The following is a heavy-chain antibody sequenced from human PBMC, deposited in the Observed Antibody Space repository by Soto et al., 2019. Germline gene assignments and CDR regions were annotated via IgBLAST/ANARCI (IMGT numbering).Heavy chain of an antibody. J-gene: IGHJ3*02. V-gene: IGHV3-21*01. CDR2: ISSSSSYI. CDR1: GFTFSSYS. D-gene: IGHD3-10*01. CDR3: ARDRWFGELRHSDAFDI. Sequence: GGSLRLSCAASGFTFSSYSMNWVRQAPGKGLEWVSSISSSSSYIYYADSVKGRFTISRDNAKNSLYLQMNSLIAEDTAVYYCARDRWFGELRHSDAFDIWGQGTMVTVSS.